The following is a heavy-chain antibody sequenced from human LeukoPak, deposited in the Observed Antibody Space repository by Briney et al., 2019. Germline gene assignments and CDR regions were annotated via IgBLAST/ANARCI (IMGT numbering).Heavy chain of an antibody. V-gene: IGHV1-2*02. CDR1: GYTFTGYY. CDR3: SRRRIDCSSTSCYVDY. J-gene: IGHJ4*02. Sequence: ASVKVSCKASGYTFTGYYIHWMRQAPGQGLEWMGWVNPNSGDTSYAQKFQGRVTMTRDTPISTAYMELSRLRSDDTAVYYCSRRRIDCSSTSCYVDYWGQGTLVTVSS. D-gene: IGHD2-2*01. CDR2: VNPNSGDT.